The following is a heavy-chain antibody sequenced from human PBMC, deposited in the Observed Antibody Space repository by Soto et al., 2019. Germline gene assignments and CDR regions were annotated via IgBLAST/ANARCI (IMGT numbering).Heavy chain of an antibody. D-gene: IGHD3-3*01. V-gene: IGHV3-33*01. J-gene: IGHJ4*02. CDR1: GFTFSSYG. CDR3: ARGGGDFWSGYWNY. Sequence: QVQLVESGGGVVQPGRSLRLSCAASGFTFSSYGMHWVRQAPGKGLEWVAVIWYDGSNKYYAESVKGRFTISRDNSKNTLYLQMNSLRAEDTAVYYCARGGGDFWSGYWNYWGQGTLVTVSS. CDR2: IWYDGSNK.